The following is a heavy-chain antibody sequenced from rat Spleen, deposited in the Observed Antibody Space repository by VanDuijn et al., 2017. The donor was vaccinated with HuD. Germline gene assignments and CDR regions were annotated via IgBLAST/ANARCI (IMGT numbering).Heavy chain of an antibody. CDR3: ARHPQLGVFWYFDF. Sequence: EVQLVESGGGLVQPGGSLKVSCAASGFTFSNYYMAWVRQAPKKGLEWVATILYDDTNTYYRDSVKGRFTISRDNTKNTLYLQMDSLRSEDTATYYCARHPQLGVFWYFDFWGPGTMVTVSS. CDR1: GFTFSNYY. V-gene: IGHV5-7*01. D-gene: IGHD5-1*01. J-gene: IGHJ1*01. CDR2: ILYDDTNT.